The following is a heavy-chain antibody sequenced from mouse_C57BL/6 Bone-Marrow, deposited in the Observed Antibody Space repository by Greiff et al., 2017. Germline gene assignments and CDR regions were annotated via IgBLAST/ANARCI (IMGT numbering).Heavy chain of an antibody. V-gene: IGHV5-17*01. CDR1: GFTFSDYG. CDR3: ARKSMDYFDY. J-gene: IGHJ2*01. CDR2: ISSGSSTI. D-gene: IGHD2-10*02. Sequence: EVHLVESGGGLVKPGGSLKLSCAASGFTFSDYGMHWVRQAPEKGLEWVAYISSGSSTIYYADTVKGRFTISRDKAKNTLFLQMTSLRSEDTAMYYYARKSMDYFDYWGQGTTLTVSS.